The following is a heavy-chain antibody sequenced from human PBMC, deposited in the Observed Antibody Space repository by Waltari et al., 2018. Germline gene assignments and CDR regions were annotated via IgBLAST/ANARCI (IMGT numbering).Heavy chain of an antibody. Sequence: QLQLQESGPRLVKPSGTLSLTCAVSGDSMSSPDWWSWVRQSPGKGLQWIGQVQRSGRTNYNPSCASRVSISVDTSTNQFSLKLTSATAADTAVYFCARDRGRGIYLDTWGQGTLVTVSP. CDR1: GDSMSSPDW. J-gene: IGHJ4*02. CDR3: ARDRGRGIYLDT. V-gene: IGHV4-4*02. D-gene: IGHD2-15*01. CDR2: VQRSGRT.